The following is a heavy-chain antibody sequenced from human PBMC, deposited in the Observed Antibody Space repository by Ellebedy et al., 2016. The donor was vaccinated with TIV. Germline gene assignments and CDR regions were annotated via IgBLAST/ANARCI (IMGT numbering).Heavy chain of an antibody. CDR1: GGSISSGGYY. J-gene: IGHJ4*02. V-gene: IGHV4-31*03. CDR2: IYYSGST. D-gene: IGHD1-14*01. Sequence: SETLSLXXTVSGGSISSGGYYWSWIRQHPGKGLEWIGYIYYSGSTYYNPSLKSRVTISVDTSKNQFSLKLSSVAAADTAVYYCARDHRSSGLDYWGQGTLVTVSS. CDR3: ARDHRSSGLDY.